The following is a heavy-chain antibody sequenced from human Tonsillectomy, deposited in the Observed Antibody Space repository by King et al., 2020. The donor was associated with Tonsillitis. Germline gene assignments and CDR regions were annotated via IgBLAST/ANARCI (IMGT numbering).Heavy chain of an antibody. CDR1: GGSFSGYY. CDR2: INHSGST. Sequence: VQLQQWGAGLLKPSETLSLTCAVYGGSFSGYYWSWIRQPPGKGLEWIGEINHSGSTNYNPSLKSRVTISVDTSKNQFSLKLSSVTAADTAVYYCARAGGGYCSSTSCQYYYYYYMDVWGKGTTVTVSS. J-gene: IGHJ6*03. D-gene: IGHD2-2*01. V-gene: IGHV4-34*01. CDR3: ARAGGGYCSSTSCQYYYYYYMDV.